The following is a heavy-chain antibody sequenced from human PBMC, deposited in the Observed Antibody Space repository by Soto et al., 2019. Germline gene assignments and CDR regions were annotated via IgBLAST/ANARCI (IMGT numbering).Heavy chain of an antibody. J-gene: IGHJ6*02. CDR2: INPNSGGT. CDR1: VCNFTDYY. CDR3: ARKLELRGSYYYYYDMDV. D-gene: IGHD1-7*01. V-gene: IGHV1-2*02. Sequence: ASVKVSCKASVCNFTDYYMHWVRQAPGQGLEWMGWINPNSGGTNYAQKFQGRVTMTRDTSISTAYMELSRLRSDDTAVYYCARKLELRGSYYYYYDMDVWGQGTTVTVSS.